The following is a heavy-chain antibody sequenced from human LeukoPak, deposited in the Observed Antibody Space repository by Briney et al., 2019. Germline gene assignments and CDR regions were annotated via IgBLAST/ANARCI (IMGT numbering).Heavy chain of an antibody. J-gene: IGHJ4*02. CDR1: GGSISGYY. CDR3: ARDSTPRSGDNADY. V-gene: IGHV4-59*12. Sequence: PSETLSLTCAVSGGSISGYYWSWIRQPPGKGLEWIGYIYYSGSTYYNPSLKSRVTISVDTSKNQFSLKLSSVTAADTAVYYCARDSTPRSGDNADYWGQGTLVTVSS. CDR2: IYYSGST. D-gene: IGHD2-15*01.